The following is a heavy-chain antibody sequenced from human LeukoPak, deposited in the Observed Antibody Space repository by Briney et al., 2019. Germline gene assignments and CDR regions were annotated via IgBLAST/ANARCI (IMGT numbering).Heavy chain of an antibody. CDR2: INPNSGGT. J-gene: IGHJ4*02. CDR3: ARRIAAAGHFDY. V-gene: IGHV1-2*06. Sequence: ASVKVSCKASGYTFTGYYLYWVRQAPGQGLEWMGRINPNSGGTNYAQKFQGRVTMTRDTSISTAYMELSSLRSDDTAVFYCARRIAAAGHFDYWGQGTLVTVSS. CDR1: GYTFTGYY. D-gene: IGHD6-13*01.